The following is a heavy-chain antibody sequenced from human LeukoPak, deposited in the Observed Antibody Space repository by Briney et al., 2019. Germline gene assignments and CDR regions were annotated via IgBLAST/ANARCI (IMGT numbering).Heavy chain of an antibody. CDR1: GGSISSSSYY. V-gene: IGHV4-61*02. J-gene: IGHJ4*02. CDR2: VYSSGGT. Sequence: SETLSLTCTVSGGSISSSSYYWSWIRQPAGKGLEWIGRVYSSGGTNYNPSLESRVTLSVDTSKNQFSLRLSSVTATDTAVYYCARSKDILTGYCFDYWGQGTLVTVSS. CDR3: ARSKDILTGYCFDY. D-gene: IGHD3-9*01.